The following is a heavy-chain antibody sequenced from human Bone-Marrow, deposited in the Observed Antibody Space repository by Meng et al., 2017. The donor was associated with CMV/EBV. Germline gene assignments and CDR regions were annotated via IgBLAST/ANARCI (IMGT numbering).Heavy chain of an antibody. D-gene: IGHD6-13*01. V-gene: IGHV3-74*01. CDR2: INSDGSST. CDR1: GFTFSSYW. CDR3: ARELLSIAAENAFDI. J-gene: IGHJ3*02. Sequence: GESLKISCAASGFTFSSYWMHWVRQAPGKGLVWVSRINSDGSSTSYADSVKGRFTISRDNAKNTLYLQMNSLRAEDTAVYYCARELLSIAAENAFDIWGQGTMVTVSS.